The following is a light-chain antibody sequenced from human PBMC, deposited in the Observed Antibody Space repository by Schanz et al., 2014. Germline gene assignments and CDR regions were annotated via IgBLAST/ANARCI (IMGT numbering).Light chain of an antibody. CDR1: SSDVGGYNY. CDR2: DVS. CDR3: SSYASGSTPYV. V-gene: IGLV2-14*03. Sequence: QSALTQPASVSGSPGQSITISCTGTSSDVGGYNYVSWYQQHPGKAPKLMIYDVSNRPSGVSNRFSGSKSGNTASLTISGFQAEDEADYYCSSYASGSTPYVFGSGTKLTVL. J-gene: IGLJ1*01.